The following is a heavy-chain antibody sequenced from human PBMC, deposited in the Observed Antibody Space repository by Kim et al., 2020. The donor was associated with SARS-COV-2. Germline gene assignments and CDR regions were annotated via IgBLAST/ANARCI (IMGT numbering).Heavy chain of an antibody. CDR3: AKDRSSSWYNYFQH. J-gene: IGHJ1*01. V-gene: IGHV3-9*01. Sequence: YANSVKGRFTISRDNAKNSLYLQMDSLRAEDTALYYCAKDRSSSWYNYFQHWGQGTLVTVSS. D-gene: IGHD6-13*01.